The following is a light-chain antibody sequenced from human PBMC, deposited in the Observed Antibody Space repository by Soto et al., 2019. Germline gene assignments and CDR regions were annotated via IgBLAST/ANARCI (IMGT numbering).Light chain of an antibody. V-gene: IGKV3-20*01. CDR2: GAS. Sequence: EIVVTHAPCTLSLSPGERATLYCRASQFVSDNYRAWYQQRPGQAHRLLIYGASSRATDIPDRFSGSGSGTDFTLTISRLEPEDFAVYYCQQYVGPQDSFGTWKKGDI. CDR3: QQYVGPQDS. J-gene: IGKJ3*01. CDR1: QFVSDNY.